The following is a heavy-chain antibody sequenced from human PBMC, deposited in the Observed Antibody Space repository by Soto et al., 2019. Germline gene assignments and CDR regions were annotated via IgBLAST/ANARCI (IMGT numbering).Heavy chain of an antibody. CDR2: ISGSGDGT. CDR3: AKDKGLRGSSYFGD. J-gene: IGHJ4*02. D-gene: IGHD3-16*01. Sequence: EVQLRQSGGGVVQPGGSLRLSCVASGFSFNNYAMTWVRQAPGKGLEWVSGISGSGDGTYYADSVKDRFSVSRDKPTSTAHLQRSSLSVEDTAGYYCAKDKGLRGSSYFGDWGQGALVIVSS. V-gene: IGHV3-23*01. CDR1: GFSFNNYA.